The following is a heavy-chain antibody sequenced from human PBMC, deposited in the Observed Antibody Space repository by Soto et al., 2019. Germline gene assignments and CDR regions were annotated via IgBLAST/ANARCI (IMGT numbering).Heavy chain of an antibody. CDR3: ARVPYYYDSSGYPGGPFDY. V-gene: IGHV1-69*13. CDR1: GGTFSSYA. D-gene: IGHD3-22*01. CDR2: IIPIFGTA. J-gene: IGHJ4*02. Sequence: SVKVSCKASGGTFSSYAISWVRQAPGQGLEWMGGIIPIFGTANYAQKFQGRVTITADESTSTAYMELSSLRSEDTAVYYCARVPYYYDSSGYPGGPFDYWGQGTLVTVSS.